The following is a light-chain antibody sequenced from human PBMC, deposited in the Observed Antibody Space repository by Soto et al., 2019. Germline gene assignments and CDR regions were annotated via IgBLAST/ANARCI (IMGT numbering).Light chain of an antibody. J-gene: IGKJ2*01. Sequence: DIQMTQSPSSLSASIGDRVTITCRASQSVRSDLNWYQQTPGKAPKLLIYAASNLQTGVPSRFSGSESGTDFTLTISSLQPEDFATYYCQQRHSAPYTFGQGTKLEIK. CDR3: QQRHSAPYT. CDR2: AAS. V-gene: IGKV1-39*01. CDR1: QSVRSD.